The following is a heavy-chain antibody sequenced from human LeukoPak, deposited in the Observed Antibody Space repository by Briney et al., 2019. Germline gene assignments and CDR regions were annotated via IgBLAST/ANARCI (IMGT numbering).Heavy chain of an antibody. CDR3: ARGPDYGDRLDYFDY. CDR1: GFTFSRYW. D-gene: IGHD4-17*01. V-gene: IGHV3-74*01. CDR2: IKSDGKT. Sequence: PGGSLRLSCEASGFTFSRYWMPSVRQAPGKGLVWVSRIKSDGKTNYADSVKGRFTISRDNAKNSLYLQMNSLRAEDTAVYSCARGPDYGDRLDYFDYWGQGTLVTVSS. J-gene: IGHJ4*02.